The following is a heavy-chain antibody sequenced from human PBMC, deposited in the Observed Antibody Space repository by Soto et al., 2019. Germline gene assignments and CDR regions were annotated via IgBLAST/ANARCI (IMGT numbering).Heavy chain of an antibody. V-gene: IGHV4-31*03. Sequence: QVQLQESGPGLVKPSQTLSLTCTVSGGSISSGNSYWSWVRQHPGKGLEWIGFILYSGTTYYNPSRKARVTISTDTSKNQFSRNLSSVTASYTGVYYCACDRSGGTRGYGMDVWGQGSTVTVSS. CDR3: ACDRSGGTRGYGMDV. D-gene: IGHD2-15*01. J-gene: IGHJ6*02. CDR2: ILYSGTT. CDR1: GGSISSGNSY.